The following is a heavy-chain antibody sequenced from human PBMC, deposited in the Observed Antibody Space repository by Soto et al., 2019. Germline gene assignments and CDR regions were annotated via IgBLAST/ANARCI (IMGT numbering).Heavy chain of an antibody. CDR1: GFTFSSYA. CDR2: ISGSGGST. J-gene: IGHJ6*02. Sequence: GGSLRLSCAASGFTFSSYAMSWVRQAPGKGLEWVSAISGSGGSTYYADSVKGRFTISRDNSKNTLYLQMNSLRAEDTAVYYCAKDPESGWSFQLNGMDVWGQGTTVTVSS. V-gene: IGHV3-23*01. CDR3: AKDPESGWSFQLNGMDV. D-gene: IGHD6-19*01.